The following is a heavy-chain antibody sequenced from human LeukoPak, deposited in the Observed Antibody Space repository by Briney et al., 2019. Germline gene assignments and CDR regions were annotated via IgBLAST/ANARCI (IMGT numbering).Heavy chain of an antibody. CDR2: ISYDGSNK. D-gene: IGHD2-2*01. J-gene: IGHJ4*02. Sequence: GGSLRLSCAASGFTFSSYGMHWVRQAPGKGLEWVAVISYDGSNKYYADSVKGRFTISRDNSKNTLYLQMNSLRAEDTAVYYCAAVPASDYWGQGTLVTVSS. CDR3: AAVPASDY. V-gene: IGHV3-30*03. CDR1: GFTFSSYG.